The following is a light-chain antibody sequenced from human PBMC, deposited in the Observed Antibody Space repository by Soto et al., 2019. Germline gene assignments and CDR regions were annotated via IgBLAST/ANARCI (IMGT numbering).Light chain of an antibody. CDR2: FDD. CDR3: QVWDSTRDVVV. J-gene: IGLJ2*01. CDR1: NIGDRS. V-gene: IGLV3-21*04. Sequence: SYELTQPPSVSVAPGKTASISCGGSNIGDRSVHWYQQKPGQAPVLVIYFDDDRPSGSPERFSGSNSENTATLTISRVEAGDEADYFCQVWDSTRDVVVFGGGTKLTVL.